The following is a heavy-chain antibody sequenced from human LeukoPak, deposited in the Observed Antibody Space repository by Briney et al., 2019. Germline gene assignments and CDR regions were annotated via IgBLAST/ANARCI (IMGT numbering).Heavy chain of an antibody. J-gene: IGHJ4*02. CDR1: GFTFSSYA. CDR2: ISYDGSNK. D-gene: IGHD2-2*02. CDR3: ARDGDRPCSSTSCYTGFPDY. Sequence: GGSMRLSCGASGFTFSSYAMHWVPQAPGKGLEWVAVISYDGSNKYYADSVKGRFTISRDNSKNTLYLQMNSLRAEDTAVYYCARDGDRPCSSTSCYTGFPDYWGQGTLVTVSS. V-gene: IGHV3-30-3*01.